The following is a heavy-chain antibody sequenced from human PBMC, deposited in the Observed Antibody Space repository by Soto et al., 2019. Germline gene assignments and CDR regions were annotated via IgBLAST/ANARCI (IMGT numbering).Heavy chain of an antibody. CDR1: GGSISSGGYY. Sequence: PSETLSLTCTVSGGSISSGGYYWSWIRQHPGKGLEWIGYIYYSGSTYYNPSLKSRVTISVDTSKNQFSLKLSSVTAADTAVYYCARGDNYEFGYYFDYWGQGTLVTVSS. CDR2: IYYSGST. D-gene: IGHD3-3*01. CDR3: ARGDNYEFGYYFDY. J-gene: IGHJ4*02. V-gene: IGHV4-31*03.